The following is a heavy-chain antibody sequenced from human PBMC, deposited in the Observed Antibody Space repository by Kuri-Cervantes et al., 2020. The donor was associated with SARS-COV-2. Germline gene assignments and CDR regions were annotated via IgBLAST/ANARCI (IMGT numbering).Heavy chain of an antibody. Sequence: GGSLRLSCAASGFTFSSYGMHWVRQAPGKGLEWVAVISYDGSNKYYADSVKGRFTISRDNSKNTLYLQMNSLRAEGTAVYYCARDRNTMIVVIINIDYWGQGALVTVSS. CDR3: ARDRNTMIVVIINIDY. J-gene: IGHJ4*02. V-gene: IGHV3-30*03. CDR2: ISYDGSNK. D-gene: IGHD3-22*01. CDR1: GFTFSSYG.